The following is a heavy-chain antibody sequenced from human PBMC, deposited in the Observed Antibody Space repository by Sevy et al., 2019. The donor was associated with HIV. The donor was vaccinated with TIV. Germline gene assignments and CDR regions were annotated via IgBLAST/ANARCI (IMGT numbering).Heavy chain of an antibody. CDR2: IFYTGST. J-gene: IGHJ5*02. V-gene: IGHV4-39*01. Sequence: SETLSLSCTVSGGSITSSNYYWGWIRQPPGKGLDWIGSIFYTGSTYYNPSLKSRVTISVDTPRNQFSLKLSSVTAADTAVYYCARLIPQSWSDYYRMFDPWGQGTLVTVSS. CDR3: ARLIPQSWSDYYRMFDP. D-gene: IGHD3-3*01. CDR1: GGSITSSNYY.